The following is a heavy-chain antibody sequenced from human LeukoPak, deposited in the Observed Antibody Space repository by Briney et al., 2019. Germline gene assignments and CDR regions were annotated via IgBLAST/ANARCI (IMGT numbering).Heavy chain of an antibody. CDR1: GDSVSSNSAA. Sequence: SQTLSLTCAISGDSVSSNSAAWNCTRHPPSRGLEWLRRTYIRSKWYKDNAVSVKSRITISPDTSRNQFSRQLNSVTPEDTAVYYCARLELGGFDYWGQGTLGTVSS. CDR2: TYIRSKWYK. J-gene: IGHJ4*02. V-gene: IGHV6-1*01. CDR3: ARLELGGFDY. D-gene: IGHD1-7*01.